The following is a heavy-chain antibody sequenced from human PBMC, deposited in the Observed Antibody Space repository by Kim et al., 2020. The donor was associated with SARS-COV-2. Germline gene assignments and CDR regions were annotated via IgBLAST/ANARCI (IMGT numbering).Heavy chain of an antibody. CDR2: IYYSGST. D-gene: IGHD3-9*01. V-gene: IGHV4-39*01. CDR1: GGSISSSSYY. CDR3: ARLLPKNYDILTGYYNRARNWFDP. J-gene: IGHJ5*02. Sequence: SETLSLTCTVSGGSISSSSYYWGWIRQPPGKGLEWIGSIYYSGSTYYNPSLKSRVTISVDTSKNQFSLKLSSVTAADTAVYYCARLLPKNYDILTGYYNRARNWFDPWGQGTLVTVSS.